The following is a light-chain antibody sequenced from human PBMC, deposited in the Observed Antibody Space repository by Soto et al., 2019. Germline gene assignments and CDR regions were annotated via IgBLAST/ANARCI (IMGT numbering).Light chain of an antibody. CDR1: QSVSSY. CDR3: QQRSNWTPFS. CDR2: DAS. Sequence: EIVLTQSPATLSLSPGERATLSCRASQSVSSYLAWYQQKPGQAPRLLIYDASNRATGIPARFSGSGSGTXFTLTLSSLEPEDFAIYYCQQRSNWTPFSFGGGTKVEIK. V-gene: IGKV3-11*01. J-gene: IGKJ4*01.